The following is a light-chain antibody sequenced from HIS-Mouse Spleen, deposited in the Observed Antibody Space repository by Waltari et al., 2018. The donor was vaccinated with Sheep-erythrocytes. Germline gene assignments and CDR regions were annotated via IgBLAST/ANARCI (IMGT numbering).Light chain of an antibody. CDR2: QDS. CDR3: QAWDSSSWV. J-gene: IGLJ3*02. Sequence: SYELTQPPSVSVSPGQTASITCSGATLSDKYACWYQQKPGQSPVLVIYQDSKRPSGIPERFSGSNSGNTATLTISGTQAMDEADYYCQAWDSSSWVFGGGTKLTVL. V-gene: IGLV3-1*01. CDR1: TLSDKY.